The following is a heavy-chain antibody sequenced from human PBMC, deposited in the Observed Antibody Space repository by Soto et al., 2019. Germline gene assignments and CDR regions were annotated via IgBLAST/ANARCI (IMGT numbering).Heavy chain of an antibody. V-gene: IGHV3-30*18. CDR1: GFTFSSYG. D-gene: IGHD2-8*01. J-gene: IGHJ4*02. CDR2: ISYDGSNK. CDR3: AKDSLNIVLMVYAKGPGIAAAGTSVHYFDY. Sequence: PGGSLRLSCAASGFTFSSYGMHWVRQAPGKGLEWVAVISYDGSNKYYADSVKGRFTISRDNSKNTLYLQMNSLRAEDTAVYYCAKDSLNIVLMVYAKGPGIAAAGTSVHYFDYWGQGTLVTVSS.